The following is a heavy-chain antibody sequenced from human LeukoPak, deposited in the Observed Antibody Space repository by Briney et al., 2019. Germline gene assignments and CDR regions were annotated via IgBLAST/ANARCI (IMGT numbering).Heavy chain of an antibody. CDR3: ARLSVGATRRDY. Sequence: SETLSLNCAVSGYSISSGYYWGWIRQPPGKGLEWIGSIYHSGSTYYNPSVKSRVTISVDTSKNQFSLKLSSVTAADTAVYYCARLSVGATRRDYWGQGTLVTVSS. V-gene: IGHV4-38-2*01. CDR1: GYSISSGYY. J-gene: IGHJ4*02. CDR2: IYHSGST. D-gene: IGHD1-26*01.